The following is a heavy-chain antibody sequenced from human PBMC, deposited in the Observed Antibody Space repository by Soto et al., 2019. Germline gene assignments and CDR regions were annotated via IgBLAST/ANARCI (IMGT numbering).Heavy chain of an antibody. Sequence: QVQLQQWGAGLLKPSETLSLTCAVYGGSFSGYYWSWIRQPPGKGLEWIGEINHSGSTNYNPSLKSRVTISVDTSKHQFSLKLSSVTAADTAVYYCARGVYCSSTSCYWGMDVWGQGTTVTVSS. CDR2: INHSGST. D-gene: IGHD2-2*01. CDR3: ARGVYCSSTSCYWGMDV. CDR1: GGSFSGYY. V-gene: IGHV4-34*01. J-gene: IGHJ6*02.